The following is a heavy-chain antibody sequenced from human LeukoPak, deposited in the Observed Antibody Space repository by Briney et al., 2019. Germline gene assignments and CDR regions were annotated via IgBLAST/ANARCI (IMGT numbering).Heavy chain of an antibody. Sequence: GGSLSLSCAASGFNSYWMSWVRQAPGKGLEWVAFIRYDGSNKYYADSVKGRFTISRDNSKNTLYLQMNSLRAEDTAVYYCAKDPGAHYYGSGSYRRGSYFDYWGQGTLVTVSS. CDR1: GFNSYW. J-gene: IGHJ4*02. CDR3: AKDPGAHYYGSGSYRRGSYFDY. V-gene: IGHV3-30*02. CDR2: IRYDGSNK. D-gene: IGHD3-10*01.